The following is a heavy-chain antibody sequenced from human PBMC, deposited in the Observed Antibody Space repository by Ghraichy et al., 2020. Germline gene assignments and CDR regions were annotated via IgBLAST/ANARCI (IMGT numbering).Heavy chain of an antibody. V-gene: IGHV4-34*01. Sequence: SETLSLTCAVSGGSFSDYYWTWIRQPPGKGLEWIGEINDSGSTDYNPSLKSRVSISLDTSKKQFSLKLRSVTAADTAVYFCARVVFSNISSPVDCFDVWGKGTMVIVSS. J-gene: IGHJ5*02. CDR3: ARVVFSNISSPVDCFDV. D-gene: IGHD3-22*01. CDR2: INDSGST. CDR1: GGSFSDYY.